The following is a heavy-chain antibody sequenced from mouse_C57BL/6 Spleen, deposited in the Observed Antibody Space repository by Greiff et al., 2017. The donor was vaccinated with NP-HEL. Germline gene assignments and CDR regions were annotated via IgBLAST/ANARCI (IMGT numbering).Heavy chain of an antibody. V-gene: IGHV3-6*01. D-gene: IGHD3-2*02. CDR1: GYSITSGYY. Sequence: ESGPGLVKPSQSLSLTCSVTGYSITSGYYWNWIRQFPGNKLEWMGYISYDGSNNYNPSLKNRISITRDTSKNQFFLKLNSVTTEDTATYYCATLDSSGYVGFAYWGQGTLVTVSA. CDR2: ISYDGSN. CDR3: ATLDSSGYVGFAY. J-gene: IGHJ3*01.